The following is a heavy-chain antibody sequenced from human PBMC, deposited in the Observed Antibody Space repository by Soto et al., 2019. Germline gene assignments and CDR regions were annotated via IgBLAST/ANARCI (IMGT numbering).Heavy chain of an antibody. CDR3: ARVFQPHCGGDCYYSD. CDR1: GYTFTGYY. Sequence: ASVKVSCKASGYTFTGYYMHWVRQAPGQGLEWMGWINPNSGGTNYAQKFQGWVTMTRDTSISTAYMELSRLRSDDTAVYYCARVFQPHCGGDCYYSDWGQGTLVTVSS. D-gene: IGHD2-21*02. V-gene: IGHV1-2*04. CDR2: INPNSGGT. J-gene: IGHJ4*02.